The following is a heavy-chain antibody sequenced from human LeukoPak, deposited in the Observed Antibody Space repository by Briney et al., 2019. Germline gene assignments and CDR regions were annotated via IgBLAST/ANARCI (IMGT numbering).Heavy chain of an antibody. V-gene: IGHV3-30*04. Sequence: GGSLRLSCAASGFSFSRYAMHWVRQAPGKGLGWVAALSYDGSYKYYADSVKGRFTISRDNSKNTLYLQMNSLRVEDTAVYYCARDANYGDTRNMDVWGKGTTVTVSS. CDR3: ARDANYGDTRNMDV. J-gene: IGHJ6*03. D-gene: IGHD4-17*01. CDR1: GFSFSRYA. CDR2: LSYDGSYK.